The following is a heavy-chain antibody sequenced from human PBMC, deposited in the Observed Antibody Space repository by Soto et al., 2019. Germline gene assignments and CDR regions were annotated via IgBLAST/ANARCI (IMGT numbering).Heavy chain of an antibody. V-gene: IGHV3-23*01. CDR3: AKVGGNIVLMVYAIGTAFDI. J-gene: IGHJ3*02. Sequence: PGGSLRLSCAASGFTFSSYAMSWVRQAPGKGLELVSAINGSGGSTYYADSVKGRFTISRDNSKNTLYLQMNSLRAEDTAVYYCAKVGGNIVLMVYAIGTAFDIWGQGTMVTVSS. D-gene: IGHD2-8*01. CDR2: INGSGGST. CDR1: GFTFSSYA.